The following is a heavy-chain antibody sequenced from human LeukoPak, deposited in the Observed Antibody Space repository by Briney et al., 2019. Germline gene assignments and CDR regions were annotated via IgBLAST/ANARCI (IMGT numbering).Heavy chain of an antibody. Sequence: QSGGSLRLSCAASGFTFSSYWMSWVRQAPGKGLEWVANIKQDGSEKYYVDSVKGRFTISRDNAKNSLYLQMNSLRAEDTAVYYCARDDVKWELLAFDIWGQGTMVTVSS. CDR1: GFTFSSYW. D-gene: IGHD1-26*01. J-gene: IGHJ3*02. V-gene: IGHV3-7*01. CDR3: ARDDVKWELLAFDI. CDR2: IKQDGSEK.